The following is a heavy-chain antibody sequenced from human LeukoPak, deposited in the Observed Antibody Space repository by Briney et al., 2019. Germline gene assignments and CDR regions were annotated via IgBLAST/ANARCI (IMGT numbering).Heavy chain of an antibody. CDR3: ARGGLSEGPTTPPRSFDY. V-gene: IGHV3-33*01. CDR2: IWHDASGT. CDR1: AFTLRTNG. D-gene: IGHD1-1*01. J-gene: IGHJ4*02. Sequence: GRCLRLACAPSAFTLRTNGIHSGRQARGKGREWVAVIWHDASGTYYGESVKGRFTMSRHNTKNTVYLQMGSLRAGDTAMYYCARGGLSEGPTTPPRSFDYWGQGTMVTVSS.